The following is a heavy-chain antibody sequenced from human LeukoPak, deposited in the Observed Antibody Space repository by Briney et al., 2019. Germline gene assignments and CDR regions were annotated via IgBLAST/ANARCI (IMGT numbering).Heavy chain of an antibody. CDR2: ISGSGGST. CDR3: AGSLSSSGWYRDAFDI. J-gene: IGHJ3*02. D-gene: IGHD6-19*01. V-gene: IGHV3-23*01. CDR1: GFTFSSYG. Sequence: GGSLRLSCAASGFTFSSYGMSWVRQAPGKGLEWVSTISGSGGSTYYADSVKGRFTISRDYSKNTLYLQMNSLRAEDTAVYYCAGSLSSSGWYRDAFDIWGQGTMVTVSS.